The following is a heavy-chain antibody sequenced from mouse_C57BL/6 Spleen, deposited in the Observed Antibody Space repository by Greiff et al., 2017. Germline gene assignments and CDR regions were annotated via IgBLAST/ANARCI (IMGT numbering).Heavy chain of an antibody. CDR1: GYTFTSYW. Sequence: QVQLQQSGAELVKPGASVTLSCKASGYTFTSYWMHWVKQRPGQGLEWLGMIHPNSGSTNYNEKFKSKATLTVDKSSSTAYMPLSSLTSEDSAVYYCASEEPNYTWFAYWGQGTLVTVSA. CDR2: IHPNSGST. D-gene: IGHD2-1*01. CDR3: ASEEPNYTWFAY. J-gene: IGHJ3*01. V-gene: IGHV1-64*01.